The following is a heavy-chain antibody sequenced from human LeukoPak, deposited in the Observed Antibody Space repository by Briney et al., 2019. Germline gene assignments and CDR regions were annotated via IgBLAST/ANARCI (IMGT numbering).Heavy chain of an antibody. Sequence: GGSLRLSCAASGFTFSSYAMSWVRQAPGKGLEWVSAISGSGGSTYYADSVKGRFTISRDNSKNTLYLQMNSLRAEDTAVYYCAKDHQNYDILTGSTGAPCDYWGQGTLVTVSS. D-gene: IGHD3-9*01. CDR1: GFTFSSYA. V-gene: IGHV3-23*01. J-gene: IGHJ4*02. CDR3: AKDHQNYDILTGSTGAPCDY. CDR2: ISGSGGST.